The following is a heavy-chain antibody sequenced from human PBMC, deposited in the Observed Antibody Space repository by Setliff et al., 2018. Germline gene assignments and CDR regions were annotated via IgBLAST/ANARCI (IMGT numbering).Heavy chain of an antibody. CDR2: IYYSGST. V-gene: IGHV4-59*13. Sequence: SETLSLTCAVSGGSISSYYWNWIRQPPGKGLEWIGYIYYSGSTSYNPSLKSRVTISVDTSKNQFSLNLTSVTAADTAVYYCARSGYSSGWSNYWGQGMLVTVSS. CDR3: ARSGYSSGWSNY. J-gene: IGHJ4*02. D-gene: IGHD6-19*01. CDR1: GGSISSYY.